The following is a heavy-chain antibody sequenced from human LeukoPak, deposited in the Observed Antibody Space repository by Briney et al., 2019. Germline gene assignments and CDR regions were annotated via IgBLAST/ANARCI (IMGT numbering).Heavy chain of an antibody. Sequence: SVKVSCKASGGTFSSYAISWVRQAPGQWLEWMGRIIPILGIANYAQKFQGRVTITADKSTSTAYMELSSLRSEDTAVYYCARANNGYFDYWGQGTLVTVSS. CDR1: GGTFSSYA. CDR2: IIPILGIA. J-gene: IGHJ4*02. D-gene: IGHD1/OR15-1a*01. CDR3: ARANNGYFDY. V-gene: IGHV1-69*04.